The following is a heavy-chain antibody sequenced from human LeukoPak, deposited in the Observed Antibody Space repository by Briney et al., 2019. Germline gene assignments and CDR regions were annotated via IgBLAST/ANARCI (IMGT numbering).Heavy chain of an antibody. CDR1: GFTFSSYT. CDR2: ISSTSSYI. Sequence: GGSLRLSCAASGFTFSSYTMNWVRQAPGEGLEWVSSISSTSSYIYYADSVKGRFTISRDNAKNSLYLQMNSLRPEDTAVYYCGRHPFGVVTANDYWGQGTLVTVSS. D-gene: IGHD2-21*02. CDR3: GRHPFGVVTANDY. J-gene: IGHJ4*02. V-gene: IGHV3-21*01.